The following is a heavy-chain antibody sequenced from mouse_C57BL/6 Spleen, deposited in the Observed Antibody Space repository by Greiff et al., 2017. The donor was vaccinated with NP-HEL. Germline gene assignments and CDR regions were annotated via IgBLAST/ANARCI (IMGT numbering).Heavy chain of an antibody. CDR2: IDPENGDT. CDR1: GFNIKDDY. Sequence: DVKLQESGAELVRPGASVKLSCTASGFNIKDDYMHWVKQRPEQGLEWIGWIDPENGDTEYASKFQGKATITADTSSNTAYLQLSSLTSEDTAVYYCTTNYYGSPSFDYWGQGTTLTVSS. CDR3: TTNYYGSPSFDY. D-gene: IGHD1-1*01. J-gene: IGHJ2*01. V-gene: IGHV14-4*01.